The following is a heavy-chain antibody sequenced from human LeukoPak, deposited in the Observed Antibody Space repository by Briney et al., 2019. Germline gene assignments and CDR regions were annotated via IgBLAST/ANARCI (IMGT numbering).Heavy chain of an antibody. CDR3: ARVDYYGSGPADY. CDR1: GGSFSGYY. D-gene: IGHD3-10*01. J-gene: IGHJ4*02. V-gene: IGHV4-31*11. Sequence: PSETLSLTCAVYGGSFSGYYWSWIRQHPGKGLEWIGYIYYSGSTYYNPSLKSRVTISVDTSKNQFSLKLSSVTAADTAVYYCARVDYYGSGPADYWGQGTLVTVSS. CDR2: IYYSGST.